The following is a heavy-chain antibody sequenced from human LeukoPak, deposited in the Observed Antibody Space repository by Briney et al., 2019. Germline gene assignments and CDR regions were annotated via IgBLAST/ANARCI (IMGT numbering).Heavy chain of an antibody. V-gene: IGHV1-69*02. CDR3: ARVRGTKGYCSSTSCPGLSFDY. CDR2: IIPILGIA. J-gene: IGHJ4*02. CDR1: GSTFSSYT. D-gene: IGHD2-2*01. Sequence: SVKVSCKASGSTFSSYTISWVRQAPGQGLEWMGRIIPILGIANYAQKFQGRVTITADRSTSTAYMELSSLRSDDTAVYYCARVRGTKGYCSSTSCPGLSFDYWGQGTLVTVSS.